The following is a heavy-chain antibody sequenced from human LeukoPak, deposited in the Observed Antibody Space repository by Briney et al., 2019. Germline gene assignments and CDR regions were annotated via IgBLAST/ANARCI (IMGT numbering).Heavy chain of an antibody. V-gene: IGHV5-51*01. J-gene: IGHJ3*02. Sequence: GESLKISCEGSGYILTSYWIGWVRQMPGKGLEWMGIIYAGDSDTRYSPSFQGQVTISANKSIRTAYLQWSSLKASDTAMYYCARRGRGDAFDIWGQGTMVTVSS. CDR1: GYILTSYW. CDR2: IYAGDSDT. CDR3: ARRGRGDAFDI. D-gene: IGHD3-10*01.